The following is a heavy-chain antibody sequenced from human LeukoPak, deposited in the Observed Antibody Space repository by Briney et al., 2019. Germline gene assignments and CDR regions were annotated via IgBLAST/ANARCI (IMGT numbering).Heavy chain of an antibody. CDR1: GGSISSNNW. CDR3: ARDGGSSWSTITDY. V-gene: IGHV4-4*02. J-gene: IGHJ4*02. CDR2: IYYSGST. D-gene: IGHD6-13*01. Sequence: SGTLSLTCAVSGGSISSNNWWSWVRLSPGKGLEWIGSIYYSGSTYYNPSLKSRVTISVDTSKNQFSLKLSSVTAADTAVYYCARDGGSSWSTITDYWGQGTLVTVSS.